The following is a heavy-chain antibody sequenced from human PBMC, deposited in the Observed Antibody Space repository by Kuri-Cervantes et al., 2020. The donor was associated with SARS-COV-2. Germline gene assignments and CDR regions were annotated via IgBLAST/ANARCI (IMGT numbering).Heavy chain of an antibody. J-gene: IGHJ4*02. Sequence: SVKVSCKASGGTFSSYTISWVRQAPGQGLEWMGGIIPIFGTANYAQKFQGRVTITADKSTSTAYMELSRLRSDDTAVYYCAKDGWELPNDYWGQGTLVTVSS. V-gene: IGHV1-69*06. CDR1: GGTFSSYT. CDR3: AKDGWELPNDY. CDR2: IIPIFGTA. D-gene: IGHD1-26*01.